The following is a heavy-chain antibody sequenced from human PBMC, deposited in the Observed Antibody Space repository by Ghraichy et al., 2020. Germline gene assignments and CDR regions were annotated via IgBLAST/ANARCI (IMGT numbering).Heavy chain of an antibody. CDR3: ARDAGGGSGRYGDNWFDP. D-gene: IGHD6-19*01. V-gene: IGHV3-15*01. CDR1: GFTFSNAW. CDR2: IRSKIDGGTI. J-gene: IGHJ5*02. Sequence: GGSLRLSCAASGFTFSNAWMGWVRQAPGMGLEWVGRIRSKIDGGTIDYAAPVKGRFTISGDESKNTLYLQMNSLKIEDTAVYYCARDAGGGSGRYGDNWFDPWGQGTLVTVSS.